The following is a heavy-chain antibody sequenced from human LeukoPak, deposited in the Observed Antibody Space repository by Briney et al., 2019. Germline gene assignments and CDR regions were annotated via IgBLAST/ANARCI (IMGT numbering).Heavy chain of an antibody. D-gene: IGHD3-22*01. CDR3: AKTSSGYYGGGFDY. CDR2: ISYDGSNK. Sequence: PGRSLRLSCAASGFTFSSYGMHWVRQAPGKGLEWVAVISYDGSNKYYADSVKGRFTISRDNSKNTLYLQMNSLRAEDTAAYYCAKTSSGYYGGGFDYWGQGTLVTVSS. CDR1: GFTFSSYG. J-gene: IGHJ4*02. V-gene: IGHV3-30*18.